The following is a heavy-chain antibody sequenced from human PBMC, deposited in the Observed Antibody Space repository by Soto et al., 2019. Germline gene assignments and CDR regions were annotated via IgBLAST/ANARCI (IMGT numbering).Heavy chain of an antibody. V-gene: IGHV3-7*01. CDR1: GFTLSSYW. CDR3: MTTVTTQDY. Sequence: EVQLVESGGGLVQPGGSLRLSCAASGFTLSSYWMNWVRLAPGKGLEWVANIKQDGSQKNYVDSVKGRFTISRDNAKNSLYLTMSGLRAEDTAVYYCMTTVTTQDYWGQGTRVTVSS. D-gene: IGHD4-17*01. J-gene: IGHJ4*02. CDR2: IKQDGSQK.